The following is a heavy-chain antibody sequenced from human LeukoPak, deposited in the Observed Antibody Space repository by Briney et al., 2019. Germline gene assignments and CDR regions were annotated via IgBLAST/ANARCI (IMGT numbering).Heavy chain of an antibody. V-gene: IGHV4-59*01. CDR3: ARGLRNWFDP. J-gene: IGHJ5*02. CDR2: IYYSGST. CDR1: GGSISSYY. Sequence: PSETLSLTCTVSGGSISSYYWSWIRQPPGKGLEWIGYIYYSGSTNYNRSLKSRVTISVDTSKNQFSLKLSSVTAADTAVYYCARGLRNWFDPWGQGTLVTVSS.